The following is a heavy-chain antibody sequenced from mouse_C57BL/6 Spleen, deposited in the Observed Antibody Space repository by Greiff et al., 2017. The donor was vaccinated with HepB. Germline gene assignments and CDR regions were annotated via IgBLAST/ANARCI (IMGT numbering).Heavy chain of an antibody. J-gene: IGHJ3*01. Sequence: VQLQQSGAELVKPGASVKLSCTASGFNIKDYYMHWVKQRTEQGLEWIGRIDPEDGETKNAPKFQGKATITADTSSNTAYLQLSSLTSEDTAVYYCVDPDWFAYWGQGTLVTVSA. CDR1: GFNIKDYY. CDR3: VDPDWFAY. V-gene: IGHV14-2*01. CDR2: IDPEDGET.